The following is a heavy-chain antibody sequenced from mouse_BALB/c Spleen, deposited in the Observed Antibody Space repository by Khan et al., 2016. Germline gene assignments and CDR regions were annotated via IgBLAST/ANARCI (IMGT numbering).Heavy chain of an antibody. J-gene: IGHJ4*01. D-gene: IGHD4-1*01. CDR2: IWGDGST. Sequence: QVQLKESGPGLVAPSQSLSITCTVSGFSLTGYGVNWVRQPPGKGLEWLGMIWGDGSTDYNSALKSRLSISKDNSKSQVFLKMNSLQTDDTATYYCARELGHYAMDYWGQGTSVTVSS. V-gene: IGHV2-6-7*01. CDR1: GFSLTGYG. CDR3: ARELGHYAMDY.